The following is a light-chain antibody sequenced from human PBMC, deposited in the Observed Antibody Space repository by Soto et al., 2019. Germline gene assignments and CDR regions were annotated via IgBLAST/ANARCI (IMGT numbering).Light chain of an antibody. J-gene: IGKJ1*01. CDR1: QSVSSTY. CDR3: QQFGNSPWT. Sequence: EIVLTQSPGTLSSSPGERATLSCRASQSVSSTYLTWYQQKPGQAPRLLIYRTSNRATGIPDRFSGSGSGRDFTLTISRLEPEDFAVYFCQQFGNSPWTFGQGTKVDIK. V-gene: IGKV3-20*01. CDR2: RTS.